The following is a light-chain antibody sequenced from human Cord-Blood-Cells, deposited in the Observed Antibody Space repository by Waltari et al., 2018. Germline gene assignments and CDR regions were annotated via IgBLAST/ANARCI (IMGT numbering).Light chain of an antibody. J-gene: IGKJ1*01. CDR3: QQRSNWT. V-gene: IGKV3-11*01. CDR2: DAS. CDR1: QSVSSY. Sequence: ELVLTQSPASLSSSPGERAPLSCRASQSVSSYFAWYQQKPGQAPRLLIYDASNRATGIPARFSGSGSGTDFTLTISSLEPEDFAVYYCQQRSNWTFGQGTKVEIK.